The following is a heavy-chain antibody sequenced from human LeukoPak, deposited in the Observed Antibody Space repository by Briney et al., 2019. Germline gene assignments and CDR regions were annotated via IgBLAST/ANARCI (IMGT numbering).Heavy chain of an antibody. D-gene: IGHD6-19*01. Sequence: PSETLTLTCGVSGYSISRGYYWGWIRQPPGNGLEWIGNIYHTGSTYYNPSLRSRVTISVDTSKNQFFLKLTSVPAADTAVYYCARGLEGYSAGWSRFFEYWGQGTLATVSS. V-gene: IGHV4-38-2*01. CDR3: ARGLEGYSAGWSRFFEY. CDR2: IYHTGST. CDR1: GYSISRGYY. J-gene: IGHJ4*02.